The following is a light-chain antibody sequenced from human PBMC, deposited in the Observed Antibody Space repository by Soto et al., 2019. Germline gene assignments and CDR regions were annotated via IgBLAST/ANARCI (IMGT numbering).Light chain of an antibody. CDR1: QSVRSSY. V-gene: IGKV3-20*01. CDR3: QQYINDLPA. Sequence: EIVLTQSPGTLSLSPGERATLSCRASQSVRSSYLAWYQQKPGQPPKLLIYWASTRESGVPDRFSGSGSGTDFTLTISSLQAEDVAVYYCQQYINDLPAFGQGTKVEIK. CDR2: WAS. J-gene: IGKJ1*01.